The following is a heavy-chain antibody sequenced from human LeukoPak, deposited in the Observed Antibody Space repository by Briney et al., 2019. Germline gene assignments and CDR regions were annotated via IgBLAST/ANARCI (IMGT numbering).Heavy chain of an antibody. CDR2: IYYSGST. J-gene: IGHJ6*02. CDR3: ARELTPPLYYYGMDV. D-gene: IGHD3-9*01. Sequence: PSETLSLTCTVSGGSISSSSYYWGWIRQPPGKGLEWIGSIYYSGSTYYNPSLKSRVTISVDTSKNQFSLKLSSVTAADTAVYYCARELTPPLYYYGMDVWGQGTTVTVSS. V-gene: IGHV4-39*07. CDR1: GGSISSSSYY.